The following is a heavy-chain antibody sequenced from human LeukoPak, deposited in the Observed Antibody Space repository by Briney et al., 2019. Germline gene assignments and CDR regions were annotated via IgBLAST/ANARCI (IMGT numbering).Heavy chain of an antibody. CDR3: ARVSSGATTVDY. CDR1: GFTFSTAW. CDR2: IYHSGST. V-gene: IGHV4-4*02. J-gene: IGHJ4*02. Sequence: GSLRLSCAASGFTFSTAWMIWVRQPPGKGLEWIGEIYHSGSTNYNPSLKSRVTISVDKSKNQFSLKLSSVTAADTAVYYCARVSSGATTVDYWGQGTLVTVSS. D-gene: IGHD1-26*01.